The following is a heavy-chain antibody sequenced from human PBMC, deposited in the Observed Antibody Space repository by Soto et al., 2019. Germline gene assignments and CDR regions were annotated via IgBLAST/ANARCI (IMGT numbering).Heavy chain of an antibody. Sequence: QVHLQESGPGLVKPSQTLSLTCPVSGGSVNSGVYYWSWIRQHHATGLEWIGHIYYTGTTYYNPSLMSRVSISRDTSNPQCDLWLTSVPAAETAVYYCVIGVAWRILVAYWGQGALVTVSS. D-gene: IGHD1-1*01. CDR2: IYYTGTT. J-gene: IGHJ4*02. CDR3: VIGVAWRILVAY. V-gene: IGHV4-31*03. CDR1: GGSVNSGVYY.